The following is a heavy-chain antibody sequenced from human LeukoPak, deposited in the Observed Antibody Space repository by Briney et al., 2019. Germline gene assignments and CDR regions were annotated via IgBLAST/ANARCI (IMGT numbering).Heavy chain of an antibody. D-gene: IGHD5-18*01. CDR1: GGSISSGGYY. Sequence: SETLSLTCTVSGGSISSGGYYWSWIRQHPGKGLEWIGYIYYSGNTNYNPSLKSRVTLSVDTSTNQLFLKLSSVTAADTAVYYCARGWDTGYSYYGMDVWGPGTTVTVSS. CDR3: ARGWDTGYSYYGMDV. J-gene: IGHJ6*02. CDR2: IYYSGNT. V-gene: IGHV4-61*08.